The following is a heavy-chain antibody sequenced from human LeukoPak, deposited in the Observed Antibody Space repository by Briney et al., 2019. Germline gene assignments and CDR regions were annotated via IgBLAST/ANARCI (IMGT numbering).Heavy chain of an antibody. Sequence: ASVKVSCKASGYTFTSYGMSWVRQAPGQGLEWMGWFSAYNGNTNYAQKLQGRVTMATDTSTSTAYMELRSPRSDDTSVYYCARDDCSSTSCYLYYFDYWGQGTLVTVSS. D-gene: IGHD2-2*01. CDR2: FSAYNGNT. CDR3: ARDDCSSTSCYLYYFDY. V-gene: IGHV1-18*01. J-gene: IGHJ4*02. CDR1: GYTFTSYG.